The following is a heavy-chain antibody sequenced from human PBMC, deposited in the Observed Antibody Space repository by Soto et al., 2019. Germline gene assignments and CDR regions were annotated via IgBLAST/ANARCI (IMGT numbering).Heavy chain of an antibody. D-gene: IGHD6-13*01. CDR2: ISGSGGST. CDR1: GFTFSSYA. Sequence: PGGSLRLSCAASGFTFSSYAMSWVRQAPGKGLEWVSAISGSGGSTYCADSVKGRFTISRDNSKNTLYLQMNSLRAEDTAVYYCAKSPGYSSSWREYYYYGMDVWGQGTTVTVYS. V-gene: IGHV3-23*01. CDR3: AKSPGYSSSWREYYYYGMDV. J-gene: IGHJ6*02.